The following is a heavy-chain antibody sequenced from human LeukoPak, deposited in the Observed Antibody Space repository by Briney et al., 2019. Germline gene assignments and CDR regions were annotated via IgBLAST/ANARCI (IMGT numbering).Heavy chain of an antibody. CDR3: VRDKSGYGEGDY. CDR2: IYYSGTT. Sequence: PSETLSLTCTVSGDSISSGDYYWSWIRQPPGKGLEWIGYIYYSGTTYYNPSLKSRVIISVDTSKNQFSLTLSSVTAADTAVYYCVRDKSGYGEGDYWGLGTLVTVSS. CDR1: GDSISSGDYY. D-gene: IGHD5-12*01. J-gene: IGHJ4*02. V-gene: IGHV4-30-4*01.